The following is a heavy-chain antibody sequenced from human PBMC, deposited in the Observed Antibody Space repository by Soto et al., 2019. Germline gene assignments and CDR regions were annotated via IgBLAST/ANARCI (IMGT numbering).Heavy chain of an antibody. CDR2: IYYTGST. J-gene: IGHJ4*02. V-gene: IGHV4-61*01. D-gene: IGHD3-10*01. CDR3: ARRVRGGSEYFDY. Sequence: SETLSLTCTVSGDSISTGNSISSYFWSWIRQPPGKGLERIGYIYYTGSTNYNPSLKSRVTISLDTSKNQYSLRLTSVTAADTAVYFCARRVRGGSEYFDYWGQGTLVTVSS. CDR1: GDSISTGNSISSYF.